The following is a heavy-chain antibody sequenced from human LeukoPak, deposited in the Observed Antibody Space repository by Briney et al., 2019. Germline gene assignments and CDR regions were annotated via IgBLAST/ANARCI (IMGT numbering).Heavy chain of an antibody. CDR3: TSRGGDY. Sequence: PGGSLRLSCAASGFTFSGFAMHWVRQASGRGLEWVGRIRSKANSYATAYAASVKGRFTIPRDDSKNTAYLQMNSLKTEDTAVYNCTSRGGDYWGQGTLVTVSS. J-gene: IGHJ4*02. CDR2: IRSKANSYAT. D-gene: IGHD3-10*01. V-gene: IGHV3-73*01. CDR1: GFTFSGFA.